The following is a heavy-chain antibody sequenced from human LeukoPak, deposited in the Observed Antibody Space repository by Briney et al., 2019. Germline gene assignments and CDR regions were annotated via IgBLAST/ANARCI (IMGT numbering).Heavy chain of an antibody. V-gene: IGHV3-23*01. J-gene: IGHJ4*02. CDR1: GFTFSNYA. Sequence: GGSLRLSCAASGFTFSNYAMSWVRQARGKGRDWVSCISGSGGDTYYADSVKGRFTISRDNSKNTLYLKMNSLRAEDTAVYYCAKDRSCTNNICHGDFDYWGQGTLVTVSS. CDR3: AKDRSCTNNICHGDFDY. D-gene: IGHD2-8*01. CDR2: ISGSGGDT.